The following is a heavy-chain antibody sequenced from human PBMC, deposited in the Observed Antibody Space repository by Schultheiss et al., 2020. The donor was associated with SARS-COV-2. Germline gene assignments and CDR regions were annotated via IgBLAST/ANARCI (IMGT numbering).Heavy chain of an antibody. Sequence: GGSLRLSCAASGFTFSSYAMHWVRQAPGKGLEWVAVISYDGSNKYYADSVKGRFTISRDNAKNSLYLQMNSLRAEDTAVYYCARERGYRKVFQDDYYYGMDVWGQGTTVTVSS. CDR3: ARERGYRKVFQDDYYYGMDV. D-gene: IGHD5-24*01. V-gene: IGHV3-30*14. J-gene: IGHJ6*02. CDR1: GFTFSSYA. CDR2: ISYDGSNK.